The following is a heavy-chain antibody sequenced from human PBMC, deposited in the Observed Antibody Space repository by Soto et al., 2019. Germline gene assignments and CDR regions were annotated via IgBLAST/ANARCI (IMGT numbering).Heavy chain of an antibody. CDR1: GGSVSSGIYY. J-gene: IGHJ6*02. V-gene: IGHV4-61*01. D-gene: IGHD2-2*01. CDR3: ARSAGGYIVLVPADDYYGMDV. Sequence: QVQLQESGPGLVKPSETLSLTCTVSGGSVSSGIYYWRWIRQPPGKGLEWIGCIYYSGSTNYNPSLESLFTIYGDTSKNQSSLKRSAVTAADTAVYCCARSAGGYIVLVPADDYYGMDVWGQGNTVTVSS. CDR2: IYYSGST.